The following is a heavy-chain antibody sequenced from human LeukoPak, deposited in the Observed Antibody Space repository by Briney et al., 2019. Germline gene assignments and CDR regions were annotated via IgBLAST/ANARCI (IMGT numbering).Heavy chain of an antibody. CDR1: GYTLTGYY. D-gene: IGHD3-10*01. CDR3: ARDRLLWFGEAKTRYYYYGMDV. V-gene: IGHV1-2*04. Sequence: ASVKVSCKASGYTLTGYYMHWVRQAPGQGLEWMGWINPNSGGTNYAQKFQGWVTMTRDTSISTAYMELSRLRSDDTAVYYCARDRLLWFGEAKTRYYYYGMDVWGQGTTVTVSS. J-gene: IGHJ6*02. CDR2: INPNSGGT.